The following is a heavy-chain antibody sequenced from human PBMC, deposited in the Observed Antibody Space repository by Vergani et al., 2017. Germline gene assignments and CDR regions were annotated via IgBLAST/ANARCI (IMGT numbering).Heavy chain of an antibody. CDR1: GYTFTGYY. D-gene: IGHD6-19*01. V-gene: IGHV1-2*04. Sequence: QVQLVQSGAEVKKPGASVKVSCKASGYTFTGYYMHWVRQAPGQGLEWMGWINPNSGGTNYAQKFQGWVTMTRDTSISTAYMELSRLRSDDTAVYYCARDTAVAGTVYYYYGMDVWGQGTTVTVSS. J-gene: IGHJ6*02. CDR2: INPNSGGT. CDR3: ARDTAVAGTVYYYYGMDV.